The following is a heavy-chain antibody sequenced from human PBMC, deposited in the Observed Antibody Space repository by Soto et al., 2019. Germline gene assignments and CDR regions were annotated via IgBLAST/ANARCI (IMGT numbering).Heavy chain of an antibody. CDR3: TRVGTGPDKIVTTYYYYYYYMDV. D-gene: IGHD3-10*01. CDR1: GFTFGDYA. J-gene: IGHJ6*03. Sequence: GGSLRLSCTASGFTFGDYAMSWFRQAPGKGLEWVGFIRSKAYGGTTEYAASVKGRFTISRDDSKSIAYLQMNSLKTEDTAVYYCTRVGTGPDKIVTTYYYYYYYMDVWGKGTTVTVSS. V-gene: IGHV3-49*03. CDR2: IRSKAYGGTT.